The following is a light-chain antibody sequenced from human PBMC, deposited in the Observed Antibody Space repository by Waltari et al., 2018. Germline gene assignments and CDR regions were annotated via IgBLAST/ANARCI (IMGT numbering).Light chain of an antibody. CDR3: AAWDDSLSGSYV. Sequence: QSVLTQPPSASGTPGQRVTISCSGSSSTIGTNSVYWSQHLPGTAPKLLIYRTDQRPSGVPDRFFASKSGTSASLAISGLRSEDEADYYCAAWDDSLSGSYVFGTGTKVTVL. CDR2: RTD. J-gene: IGLJ1*01. V-gene: IGLV1-47*01. CDR1: SSTIGTNS.